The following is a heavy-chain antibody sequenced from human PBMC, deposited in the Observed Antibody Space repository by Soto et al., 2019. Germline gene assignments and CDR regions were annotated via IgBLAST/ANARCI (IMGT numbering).Heavy chain of an antibody. D-gene: IGHD1-1*01. V-gene: IGHV3-48*01. CDR1: GFTFSNYG. Sequence: EVQLVESGGGLVQPGGSLRLSCEASGFTFSNYGINWVRQAPGKGLEWVSHISSSSSTIYCAESVKGRFSISRDNAKNSLYLQMSSLRGEDTAVYYCATSFITTVGTTAWGQGTQVTVSS. J-gene: IGHJ4*02. CDR3: ATSFITTVGTTA. CDR2: ISSSSSTI.